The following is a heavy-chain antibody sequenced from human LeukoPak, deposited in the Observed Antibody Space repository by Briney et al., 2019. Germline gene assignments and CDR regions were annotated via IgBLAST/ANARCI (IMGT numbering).Heavy chain of an antibody. CDR1: GFTFSSYG. CDR2: IWYDGSNK. V-gene: IGHV3-33*01. J-gene: IGHJ4*02. CDR3: ARRSGSYPVLFDY. D-gene: IGHD1-26*01. Sequence: GGSLRLSCAASGFTFSSYGMHWVRQAPGKGLEWVAVIWYDGSNKYYADSVKGRFTISRDNSKNTLYLQMNSLRAEDTAVYYCARRSGSYPVLFDYWGQGTLVAVSS.